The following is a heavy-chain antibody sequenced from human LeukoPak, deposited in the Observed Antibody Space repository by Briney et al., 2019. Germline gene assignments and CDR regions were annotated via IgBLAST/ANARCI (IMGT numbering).Heavy chain of an antibody. CDR3: TRGHFAYGLIPS. Sequence: SETLSLTCTVSGFSITNGFHWGWVRQPPGKKLEWIGSVYHDGITYYNPSLKSRLTISVDTSKNQFFLKLTSVSAADTAVYYCTRGHFAYGLIPSWGQGTLVIVSS. V-gene: IGHV4-38-2*02. D-gene: IGHD3-3*02. CDR2: VYHDGIT. CDR1: GFSITNGFH. J-gene: IGHJ5*01.